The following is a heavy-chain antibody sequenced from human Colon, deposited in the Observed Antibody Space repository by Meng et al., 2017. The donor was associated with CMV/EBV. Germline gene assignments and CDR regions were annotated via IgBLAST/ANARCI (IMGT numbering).Heavy chain of an antibody. D-gene: IGHD5-24*01. CDR1: GGTFRNYG. V-gene: IGHV1-69*05. CDR2: IIPMFRTP. Sequence: SVKVSCKSSGGTFRNYGFSWVRQAPGQGLEWMGGIIPMFRTPHYPPKFQGRVTITTDESTSTAYMELSSLRSDDTAVYYCARDPGSGSLRWVNNIYYYYNMDVWGQGTTVTVSS. J-gene: IGHJ6*02. CDR3: ARDPGSGSLRWVNNIYYYYNMDV.